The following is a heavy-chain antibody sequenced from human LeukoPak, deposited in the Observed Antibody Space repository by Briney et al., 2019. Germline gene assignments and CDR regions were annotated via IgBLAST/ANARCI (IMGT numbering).Heavy chain of an antibody. J-gene: IGHJ3*02. Sequence: PGGSLRLSCAASGFTFSSYGMHWVRQAPGKGLEWVAFIRYDGSNKYYADSVKGRFTISRDNSKNTLYLQMNSLRAEDTAVYYCAKAQWFGESGDAFDIWGQGTMVTVSS. CDR3: AKAQWFGESGDAFDI. CDR1: GFTFSSYG. D-gene: IGHD3-10*01. CDR2: IRYDGSNK. V-gene: IGHV3-30*02.